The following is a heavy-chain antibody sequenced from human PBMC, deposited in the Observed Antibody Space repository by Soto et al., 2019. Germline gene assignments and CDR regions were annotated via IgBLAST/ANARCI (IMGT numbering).Heavy chain of an antibody. Sequence: GGSLRLSCAASGFTFSSYWMSWVRRAPGKGLEWVANIKQDGSEKYYVDSVKGRFTISRDNAKNSLYLQMNSLRAEDTAVYYCARHDQLYQPLLFDYWGQGTLVTVSS. CDR1: GFTFSSYW. V-gene: IGHV3-7*01. D-gene: IGHD2-2*01. CDR3: ARHDQLYQPLLFDY. J-gene: IGHJ4*02. CDR2: IKQDGSEK.